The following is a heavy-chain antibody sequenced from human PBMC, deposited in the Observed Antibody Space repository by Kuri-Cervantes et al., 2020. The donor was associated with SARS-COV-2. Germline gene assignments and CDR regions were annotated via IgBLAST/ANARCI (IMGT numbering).Heavy chain of an antibody. CDR1: GGSISNDY. CDR2: IYYSGSS. J-gene: IGHJ4*02. V-gene: IGHV4-59*12. D-gene: IGHD5-18*01. CDR3: AREPWGYGPGGY. Sequence: SETLSLTCTVSGGSISNDYWSWIRQSPGKGLEWIGHIYYSGSSSYNPSLRSRLTISVDTSKRQIFLRLSSVTAADTAVYYCAREPWGYGPGGYWGQGTLVTVSS.